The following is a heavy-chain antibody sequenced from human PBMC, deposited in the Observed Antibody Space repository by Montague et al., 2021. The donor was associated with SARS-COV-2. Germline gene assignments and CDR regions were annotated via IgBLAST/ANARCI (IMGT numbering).Heavy chain of an antibody. CDR2: FYTSGST. CDR1: GGSIRGGSYY. V-gene: IGHV4-61*02. Sequence: TLSLTCTVSGGSIRGGSYYWSWIRQPAGKGLEWVGSFYTSGSTNYNPSLKSRVSIYEDISKNQVSLRLTAVTAADTAVYYCARDWDYEDSSGWGDHYFDVWGRGTLVIVSS. D-gene: IGHD3-22*01. J-gene: IGHJ4*01. CDR3: ARDWDYEDSSGWGDHYFDV.